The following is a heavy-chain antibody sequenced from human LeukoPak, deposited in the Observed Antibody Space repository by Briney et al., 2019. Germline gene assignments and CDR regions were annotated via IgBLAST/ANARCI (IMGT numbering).Heavy chain of an antibody. CDR2: IASDGSST. CDR1: GFTFSSYW. J-gene: IGHJ4*02. Sequence: GGSLRLSCAASGFTFSSYWVNWVRQAPGKGLVWVSRIASDGSSTTYADSVKGRFSISRDNAKNTLYLQMNSLRVEDTAVYYCARGRPHGNDYWGQGTLVTVSS. CDR3: ARGRPHGNDY. V-gene: IGHV3-74*01. D-gene: IGHD4-23*01.